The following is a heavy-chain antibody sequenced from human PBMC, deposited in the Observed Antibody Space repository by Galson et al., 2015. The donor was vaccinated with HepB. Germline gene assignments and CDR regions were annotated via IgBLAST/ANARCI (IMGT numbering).Heavy chain of an antibody. V-gene: IGHV3-23*01. Sequence: SLRLSCAASGFSFRNHVMTWVRQAPGKGLEWVASLSGSGAITYYADSVKGRFTISRDNFNNPIFLQMKRLRVEDTALYYCAKESVSGTYVPTYADSWGQGTLVTVSS. CDR3: AKESVSGTYVPTYADS. CDR1: GFSFRNHV. D-gene: IGHD1-26*01. CDR2: LSGSGAIT. J-gene: IGHJ5*02.